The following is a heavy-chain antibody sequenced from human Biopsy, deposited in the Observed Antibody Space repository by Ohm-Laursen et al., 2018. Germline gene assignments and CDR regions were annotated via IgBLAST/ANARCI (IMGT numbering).Heavy chain of an antibody. V-gene: IGHV3-11*01. CDR2: ITSGGSTT. J-gene: IGHJ6*02. Sequence: GSLRLSCAVSGFTFSDYYMSWIRQAPGKGLEWVSYITSGGSTTDYADSVKGRFTISRDNAKSSLFLQMNSLRAEDTAVYYCARDVEGFYSYAMDVWGQGTTVTVSS. CDR3: ARDVEGFYSYAMDV. CDR1: GFTFSDYY. D-gene: IGHD5-24*01.